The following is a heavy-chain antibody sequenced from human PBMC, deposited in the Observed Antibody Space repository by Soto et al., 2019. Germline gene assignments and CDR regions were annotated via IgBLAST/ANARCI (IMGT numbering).Heavy chain of an antibody. CDR3: ARGVGSGSYYYNQHTAQISDRWFDP. Sequence: GASVKVSCKASGGTFSSYAISWVRQAPGQRLEWMGGIIPIFGTANYAQKFQGRVTITADESTSTAYMELSSLRSADTAVYYCARGVGSGSYYYNQHTAQISDRWFDPWGQGTLVTVSS. V-gene: IGHV1-69*13. CDR2: IIPIFGTA. J-gene: IGHJ5*02. D-gene: IGHD3-10*01. CDR1: GGTFSSYA.